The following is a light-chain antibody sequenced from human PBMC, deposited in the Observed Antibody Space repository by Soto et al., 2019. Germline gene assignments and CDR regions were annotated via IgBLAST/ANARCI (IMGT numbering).Light chain of an antibody. CDR1: SSDVGGYNY. CDR3: SSYAGSNTPYV. Sequence: QSALTQPPSASGSPGQSVTISCTGTSSDVGGYNYVSWYQHHPGNAPKLVIYEVNKRTSGVPDRFSGSKSGNTASLTVSGLQAEDEAHYYCSSYAGSNTPYVFGTGTKVTVL. J-gene: IGLJ1*01. CDR2: EVN. V-gene: IGLV2-8*01.